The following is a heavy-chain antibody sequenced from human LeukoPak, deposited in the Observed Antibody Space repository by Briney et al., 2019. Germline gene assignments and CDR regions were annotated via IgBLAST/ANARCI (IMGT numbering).Heavy chain of an antibody. Sequence: GASVKVSCKVSGYTLTGLSMHWVRQAPGKGLEWMGGFDPEDGETIYAQKFQGRVTMTEDTSTDTAYMELSSLRSEDTAVYYCATLCTNGVCYWFDPWGQGTLVTVSS. J-gene: IGHJ5*02. CDR3: ATLCTNGVCYWFDP. CDR2: FDPEDGET. CDR1: GYTLTGLS. D-gene: IGHD2-8*01. V-gene: IGHV1-24*01.